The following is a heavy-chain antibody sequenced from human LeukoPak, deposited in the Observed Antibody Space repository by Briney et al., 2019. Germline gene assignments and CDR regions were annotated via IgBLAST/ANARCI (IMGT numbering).Heavy chain of an antibody. CDR2: ISYDGSNR. Sequence: PGRSLRLSCAASGFTFSSYAMHWVRQAPGKGLEWVAVISYDGSNRYYADSVKGRFTISRDTSKNTLYLQMNSLRAEDTAVYYCAKTRSRNMITFGGVENWFDPWGQGTLVTISS. J-gene: IGHJ5*02. V-gene: IGHV3-30*04. D-gene: IGHD3-16*01. CDR3: AKTRSRNMITFGGVENWFDP. CDR1: GFTFSSYA.